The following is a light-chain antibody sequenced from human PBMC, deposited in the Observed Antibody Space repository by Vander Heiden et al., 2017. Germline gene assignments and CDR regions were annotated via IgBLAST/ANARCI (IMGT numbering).Light chain of an antibody. Sequence: DIQMTQSPYSLSASVGDRVTITCQASQDISNYLNWYQQKPGKAPKLLIYDASNLETGVPSSFSGSGSVTDFTLTMRSLQPEDLATYYCQQDYNLPITFGGGTKVEIK. CDR1: QDISNY. CDR2: DAS. CDR3: QQDYNLPIT. V-gene: IGKV1-33*01. J-gene: IGKJ4*01.